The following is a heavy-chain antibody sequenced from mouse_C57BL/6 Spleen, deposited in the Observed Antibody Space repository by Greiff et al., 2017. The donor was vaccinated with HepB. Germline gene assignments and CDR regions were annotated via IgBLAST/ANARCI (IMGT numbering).Heavy chain of an antibody. CDR2: ISDGGSYT. J-gene: IGHJ2*01. CDR3: ARVTTVVATSNFFDY. CDR1: GFTFSSYA. V-gene: IGHV5-4*03. D-gene: IGHD1-1*01. Sequence: EVMLVESGGGLVKPGGSLKLSCAASGFTFSSYAMSWVRQTPEKRLEWVATISDGGSYTYYPDNVKGRFTISRDNAKNNLYLQMSHLKSEDTAMYYCARVTTVVATSNFFDYWGQGTTLTVSS.